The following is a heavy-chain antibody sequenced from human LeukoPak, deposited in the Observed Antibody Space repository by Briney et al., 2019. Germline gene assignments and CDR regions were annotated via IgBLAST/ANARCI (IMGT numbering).Heavy chain of an antibody. J-gene: IGHJ3*02. CDR1: GYTFTGYY. CDR3: ARGPTSWYDSSGYYDGDAFDI. V-gene: IGHV1-2*02. D-gene: IGHD3-22*01. Sequence: GASVKVSCKASGYTFTGYYMHWVRQAPGQGLEWMGWINPNSGGTNYAQKFQGRVTMTRDTSISTAYMELSRLRSDDTAVYYCARGPTSWYDSSGYYDGDAFDIWGQGTMVTVSS. CDR2: INPNSGGT.